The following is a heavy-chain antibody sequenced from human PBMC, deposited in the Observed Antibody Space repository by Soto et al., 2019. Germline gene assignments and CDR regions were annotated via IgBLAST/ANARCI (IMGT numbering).Heavy chain of an antibody. CDR3: ARAGGYHDSLDI. J-gene: IGHJ3*02. D-gene: IGHD3-16*01. V-gene: IGHV3-74*01. CDR2: INSDGSTI. CDR1: GFNFGPFW. Sequence: PGGSLRLSCAASGFNFGPFWMHWVRQAPGKGLVWVAHINSDGSTIVYADSVKGRFTISRDNAKTTLFLQMNSLRVEDTAVYYCARAGGYHDSLDIWDQGTMVT.